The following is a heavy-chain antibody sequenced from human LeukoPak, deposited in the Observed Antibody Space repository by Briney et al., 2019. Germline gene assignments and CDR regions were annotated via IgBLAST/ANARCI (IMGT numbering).Heavy chain of an antibody. CDR3: ATAMYYYDSSGYYSSYFHY. CDR1: GYTFTDYY. Sequence: ASVKVSCKVSGYTFTDYYMHWVQQAPGKGLEWMGLVDPEDGETIYAEKFQGRVTITADTSTDTAYMELSSLRSEDTAVYYCATAMYYYDSSGYYSSYFHYWGQGTLVTVSS. CDR2: VDPEDGET. D-gene: IGHD3-22*01. J-gene: IGHJ4*02. V-gene: IGHV1-69-2*01.